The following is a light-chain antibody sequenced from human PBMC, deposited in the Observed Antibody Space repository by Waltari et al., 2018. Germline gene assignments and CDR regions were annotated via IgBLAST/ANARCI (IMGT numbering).Light chain of an antibody. V-gene: IGLV3-25*02. J-gene: IGLJ1*01. CDR1: ALPKKY. CDR3: QSADSSGNTYV. Sequence: SYELTQPPSVSVSPGQTARITCSGYALPKKYAYWDQQKPGQAPVLVIYKGSERPSVIPARVSGASSGTTVTLTISGVQAEDEADYYCQSADSSGNTYVFGIGTKVTDL. CDR2: KGS.